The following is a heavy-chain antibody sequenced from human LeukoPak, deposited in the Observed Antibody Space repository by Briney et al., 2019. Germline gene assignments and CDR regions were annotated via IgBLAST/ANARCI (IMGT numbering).Heavy chain of an antibody. J-gene: IGHJ6*03. Sequence: PSETLSLTCTVSGGSISSYYWSWIRQPPGKGLEWIGYIYYSGSTNYNPSLKSRVTISVDTSKNQFSLKLSSVTAADTAVYYCARVINDVVVPAAIRHYYYYYYMDVWGKGTTVTVSS. CDR1: GGSISSYY. D-gene: IGHD2-2*02. V-gene: IGHV4-59*01. CDR2: IYYSGST. CDR3: ARVINDVVVPAAIRHYYYYYYMDV.